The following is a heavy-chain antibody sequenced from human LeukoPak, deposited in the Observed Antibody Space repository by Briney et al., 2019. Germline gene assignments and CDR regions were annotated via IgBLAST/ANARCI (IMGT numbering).Heavy chain of an antibody. D-gene: IGHD6-13*01. Sequence: GGSLRLSCAASGFTFSTFWMTWVRQAPGKGLEWVANIKQDGSEKYYVDSVKGRFTISRDNAKNSLYLQMNSLRAEDTAVYYCARDPGWYSSTAGGDYWGQGTLVTVSS. CDR2: IKQDGSEK. V-gene: IGHV3-7*01. CDR1: GFTFSTFW. CDR3: ARDPGWYSSTAGGDY. J-gene: IGHJ4*02.